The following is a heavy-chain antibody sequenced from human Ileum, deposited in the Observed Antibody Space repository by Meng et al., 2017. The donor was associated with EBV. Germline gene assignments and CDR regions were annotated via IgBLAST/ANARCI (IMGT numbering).Heavy chain of an antibody. CDR1: GVTSTNYV. CDR2: IRGDDGRT. J-gene: IGHJ4*02. D-gene: IGHD2-15*01. CDR3: TRQGQDL. V-gene: IGHV3-23*01. Sequence: EVQLLESGGGLVQPGGSLRLSCAASGVTSTNYVLSWVRQAPGKGLEWISGIRGDDGRTGYADSVEGRFTISRDNSANTVYLQMDNLGPQDTALYFCTRQGQDLWGQGTLVTVSS.